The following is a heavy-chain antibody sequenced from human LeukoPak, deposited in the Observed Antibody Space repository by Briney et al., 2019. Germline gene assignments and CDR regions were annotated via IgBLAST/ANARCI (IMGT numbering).Heavy chain of an antibody. D-gene: IGHD1-26*01. CDR2: INTNTGNP. CDR1: GYTFTSYA. J-gene: IGHJ4*02. Sequence: ASVTVSCTASGYTFTSYAMNWVRQAPGQGLEWMGWINTNTGNPTYAQGFTGRFVFSLDTSVSTAYLQISSLKAEDTAVYYCARDLEGATQSLRYWGQGTLVTVSS. CDR3: ARDLEGATQSLRY. V-gene: IGHV7-4-1*02.